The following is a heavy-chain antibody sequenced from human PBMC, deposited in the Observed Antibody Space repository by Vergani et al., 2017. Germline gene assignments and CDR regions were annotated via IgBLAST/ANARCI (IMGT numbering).Heavy chain of an antibody. J-gene: IGHJ6*03. CDR3: AGPVVPAAIPFGRPNYYYYYYMDV. CDR2: IIPIFGTA. Sequence: QVQLVQSGAEVKKPGSSVKVSCKASGGTFSSYAISWVRQAPGQGLEWMGGIIPIFGTANYAQKFQGRVTITADKSTSTAYMELSSLRSDDTALYYCAGPVVPAAIPFGRPNYYYYYYMDVWGKGTTVTVSS. V-gene: IGHV1-69*06. D-gene: IGHD2-2*01. CDR1: GGTFSSYA.